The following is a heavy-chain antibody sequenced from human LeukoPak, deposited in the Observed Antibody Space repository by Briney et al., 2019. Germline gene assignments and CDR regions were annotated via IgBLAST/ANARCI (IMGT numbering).Heavy chain of an antibody. Sequence: SETLSLTCAVYGGSFSGYYWSWIRQPPGKGLEWIGEINHSGSTNYNPSLKSRVTISVDTSKNQFSLKLGSVTAADTAVYYCARQTRSSSWYGGAFDIWGQGTMVTVSS. J-gene: IGHJ3*02. CDR1: GGSFSGYY. CDR2: INHSGST. CDR3: ARQTRSSSWYGGAFDI. D-gene: IGHD6-13*01. V-gene: IGHV4-34*01.